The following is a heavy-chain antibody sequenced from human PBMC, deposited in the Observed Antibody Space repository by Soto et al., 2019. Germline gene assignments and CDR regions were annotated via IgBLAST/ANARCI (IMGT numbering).Heavy chain of an antibody. CDR2: ISRGSDYI. V-gene: IGHV3-21*01. Sequence: EVHLVESGGGLVKPGGSLRLTCAGSGFSFSDYTMNWVRQAPGKGLEWVSSISRGSDYIFYADTVKGRSTMSRDNARNSLYLEMSSLRAEDTAVYYCAKDSGCVNNACAYDPWGQGTLVSVSS. J-gene: IGHJ5*02. D-gene: IGHD1-20*01. CDR1: GFSFSDYT. CDR3: AKDSGCVNNACAYDP.